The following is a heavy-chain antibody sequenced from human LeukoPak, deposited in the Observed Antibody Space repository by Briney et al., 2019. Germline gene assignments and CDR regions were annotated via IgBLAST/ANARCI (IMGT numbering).Heavy chain of an antibody. Sequence: PAGSLRLSCAAYAFTFSSISMSWVRQAQGKGLEWVSAISGSGASTYYADSVTGRFTICTDNCKDTMYLRMNRLRAEDTAVYYCAKFTDYVWGSWLDYWGQGTMVTVPS. D-gene: IGHD3-16*01. V-gene: IGHV3-23*01. CDR2: ISGSGAST. CDR3: AKFTDYVWGSWLDY. CDR1: AFTFSSIS. J-gene: IGHJ4*02.